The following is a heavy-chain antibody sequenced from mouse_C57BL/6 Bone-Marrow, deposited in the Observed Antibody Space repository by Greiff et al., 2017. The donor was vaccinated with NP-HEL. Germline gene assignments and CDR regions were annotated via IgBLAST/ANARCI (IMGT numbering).Heavy chain of an antibody. V-gene: IGHV1-4*01. CDR2: INPSSGYT. J-gene: IGHJ2*01. Sequence: QVQLQQSGAELARPGASVKMSCKASGCTFTSYTMHWVKQRPGQGLEWIGYINPSSGYTKYNQKFKDKATLTADKSSSTAYMQLSSLTSEDSAVYYCARPPITTEVACDYWGKGTTLTVSS. D-gene: IGHD1-1*01. CDR3: ARPPITTEVACDY. CDR1: GCTFTSYT.